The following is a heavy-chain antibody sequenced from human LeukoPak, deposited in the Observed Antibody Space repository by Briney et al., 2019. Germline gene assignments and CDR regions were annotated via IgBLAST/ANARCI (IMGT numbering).Heavy chain of an antibody. Sequence: SETLSFTCTVSGGSISSYYWSWIRQPPGKGLEWIGYIYYSGSTNYNPSLKSRVTISVGTSKDQFSLKLSSVTAADTAVYYCARRGYGGNSGYYYMDVWGKGTTVTISS. V-gene: IGHV4-59*01. J-gene: IGHJ6*03. D-gene: IGHD4-23*01. CDR3: ARRGYGGNSGYYYMDV. CDR2: IYYSGST. CDR1: GGSISSYY.